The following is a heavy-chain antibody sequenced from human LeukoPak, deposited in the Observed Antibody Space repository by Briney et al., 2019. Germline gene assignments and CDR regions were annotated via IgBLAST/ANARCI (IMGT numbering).Heavy chain of an antibody. Sequence: GGSLRLSCAASGFTVSSNYMSWVRQAPGKGLEWVGRIKSTVDGGTTDYAAPVKGRFTVSRDDSKNTVYLEMKSLKTEDTAVYYCTTGGNVIVANTRTFDIWGQGTMVTVSS. D-gene: IGHD5-12*01. J-gene: IGHJ3*02. CDR3: TTGGNVIVANTRTFDI. V-gene: IGHV3-15*01. CDR1: GFTVSSNY. CDR2: IKSTVDGGTT.